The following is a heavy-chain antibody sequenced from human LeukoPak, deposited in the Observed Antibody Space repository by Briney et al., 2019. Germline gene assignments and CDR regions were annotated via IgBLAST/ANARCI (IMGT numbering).Heavy chain of an antibody. CDR3: ARAGSGYRDY. Sequence: GGSLRLSCATSGFTFSSYSMNWVRQAPGKGLEWVSSISSSSSYIYYADSVKGRFTISGDNAKNSLYLQMNSLRAEDTAVYYCARAGSGYRDYWGQGTLVTVSS. CDR2: ISSSSSYI. V-gene: IGHV3-21*01. CDR1: GFTFSSYS. D-gene: IGHD3-3*01. J-gene: IGHJ4*02.